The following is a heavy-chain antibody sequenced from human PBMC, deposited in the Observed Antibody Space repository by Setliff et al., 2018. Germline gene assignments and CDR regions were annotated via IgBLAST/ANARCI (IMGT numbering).Heavy chain of an antibody. Sequence: ASVKVSCKASGGTFSNYAINWVRQAPGQGLEWMGGTIPLFHTGNYAQKFKGRVTITADDSASTVYMDLGSLRSEDTAVYYCARGGSVSGPYDIWGRGTLVTVSS. J-gene: IGHJ4*02. CDR2: TIPLFHTG. D-gene: IGHD3-22*01. V-gene: IGHV1-69*13. CDR3: ARGGSVSGPYDI. CDR1: GGTFSNYA.